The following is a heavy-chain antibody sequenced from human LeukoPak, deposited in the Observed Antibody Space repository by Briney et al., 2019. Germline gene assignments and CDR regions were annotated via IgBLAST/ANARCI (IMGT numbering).Heavy chain of an antibody. D-gene: IGHD3-9*01. Sequence: GESLRLSCAASGFTFSSDSVSWVRQAAGEGLEWVASIRSISSYIYYADSMKGRFTTSRDNAKNSLYLQMNSLRAEDTAVYYCARGVDISTGLSDYWGQGTLVTVSS. CDR1: GFTFSSDS. CDR2: IRSISSYI. CDR3: ARGVDISTGLSDY. J-gene: IGHJ4*02. V-gene: IGHV3-21*01.